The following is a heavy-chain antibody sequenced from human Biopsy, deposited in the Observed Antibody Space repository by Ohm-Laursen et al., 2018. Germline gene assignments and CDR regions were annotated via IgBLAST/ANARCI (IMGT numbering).Heavy chain of an antibody. D-gene: IGHD6-19*01. CDR1: GVTLSGYA. Sequence: SLRLSCAASGVTLSGYAMNWVRHAPGKGLEWVSGISWNSGSVVYADSVKGRFTISRDNAENSLYLQMHSLRAEDTAFYYCAKASGYSSGWPIDYWGQGNLVTVSS. CDR3: AKASGYSSGWPIDY. CDR2: ISWNSGSV. J-gene: IGHJ4*02. V-gene: IGHV3-9*01.